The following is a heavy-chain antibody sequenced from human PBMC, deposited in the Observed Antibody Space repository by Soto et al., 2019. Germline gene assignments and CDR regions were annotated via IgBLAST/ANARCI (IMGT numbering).Heavy chain of an antibody. J-gene: IGHJ5*01. D-gene: IGHD3-10*01. CDR1: GGTLSIFD. Sequence: QVPLVQSGAEVKQPGSSVKVSCKASGGTLSIFDFTWVRQARGQGLEWMGRIIPIFGTANYAQQFQGRVTITADESTGTDYMDLRSLRSEDTAMYYCATDTSMFRGRIADTQWVDSWGQGTRVTGSS. CDR2: IIPIFGTA. CDR3: ATDTSMFRGRIADTQWVDS. V-gene: IGHV1-69*18.